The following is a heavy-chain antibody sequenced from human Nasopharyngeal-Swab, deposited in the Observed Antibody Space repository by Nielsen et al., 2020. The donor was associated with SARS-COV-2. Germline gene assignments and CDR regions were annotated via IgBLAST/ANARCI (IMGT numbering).Heavy chain of an antibody. D-gene: IGHD2-2*01. CDR2: IYSGGST. V-gene: IGHV3-53*01. CDR1: GFTVSSNY. Sequence: GGSLRLSCAASGFTVSSNYMSWVRQAPGKGLEWVSVIYSGGSTYYADSVKGRFTISRGNSKNTLYLQMNSLRAEDTAVYYCARREVGCSSTSCYDYWGQGTLVTVSS. CDR3: ARREVGCSSTSCYDY. J-gene: IGHJ4*02.